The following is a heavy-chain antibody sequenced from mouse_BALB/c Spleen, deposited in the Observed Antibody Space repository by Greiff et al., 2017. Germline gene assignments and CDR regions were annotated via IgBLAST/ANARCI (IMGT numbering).Heavy chain of an antibody. CDR3: ARGYGNYVFYAMDY. CDR2: ISSGSSTI. J-gene: IGHJ4*01. D-gene: IGHD2-1*01. Sequence: EVMLVESGGGLVQPGGSRKLSCAASGFTFSSFGMHWVPQAPEKGLEWVAYISSGSSTIYYADTVKGRFTISRDNPKNTLFLQMTSLRSEDTAMYYCARGYGNYVFYAMDYWGQGTSVTVSS. CDR1: GFTFSSFG. V-gene: IGHV5-17*02.